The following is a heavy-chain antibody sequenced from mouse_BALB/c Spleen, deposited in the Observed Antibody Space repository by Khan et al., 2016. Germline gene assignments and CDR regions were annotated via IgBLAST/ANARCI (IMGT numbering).Heavy chain of an antibody. CDR1: GFSLTTYG. CDR3: ARNHGNYGGAMDY. J-gene: IGHJ4*01. D-gene: IGHD2-1*01. V-gene: IGHV2-2*02. CDR2: IWSDGTT. Sequence: QVQLQQSGPGLVQPSQSLSITCTVSGFSLTTYGVYWVRQSPGKGLEWLGVIWSDGTTDYNAAFISRLSISKDNSKSQVFFKMNRLQANDTAIYYCARNHGNYGGAMDYWGQGTSVTVSS.